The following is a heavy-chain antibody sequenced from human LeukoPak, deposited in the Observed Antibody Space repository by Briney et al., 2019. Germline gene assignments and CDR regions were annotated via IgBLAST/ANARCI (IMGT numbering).Heavy chain of an antibody. CDR3: ARDRYYYDSSGYYELDY. D-gene: IGHD3-22*01. J-gene: IGHJ4*02. CDR2: ISAYSGNT. V-gene: IGHV1-18*01. CDR1: GYTFTSYG. Sequence: ASVKVSCKASGYTFTSYGISWVRQAPGQGLEWMGWISAYSGNTNYAQKLQGRVTMTTDTSTSTAYMELRSLRSDDTAVYYCARDRYYYDSSGYYELDYWGQGTLVTVSS.